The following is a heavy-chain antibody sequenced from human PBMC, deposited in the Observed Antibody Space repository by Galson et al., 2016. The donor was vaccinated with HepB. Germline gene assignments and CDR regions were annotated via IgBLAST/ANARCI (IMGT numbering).Heavy chain of an antibody. Sequence: TLSLTCTVSGASIRSYYWSWIRQPPGKGLEWIGCTYYSWSPNYNPSLRSRVSMSVDTSKSQFSLKVSSVTAADTAVYYCARQQVGNNWFDPWGQGTLVTVSS. J-gene: IGHJ5*02. CDR3: ARQQVGNNWFDP. CDR2: TYYSWSP. D-gene: IGHD6-6*01. CDR1: GASIRSYY. V-gene: IGHV4-59*01.